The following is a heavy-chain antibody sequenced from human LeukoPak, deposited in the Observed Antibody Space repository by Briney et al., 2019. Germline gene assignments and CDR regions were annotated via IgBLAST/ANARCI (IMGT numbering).Heavy chain of an antibody. CDR3: AKDRRTAPNAEYFQH. CDR1: GFTFSSYA. D-gene: IGHD5-18*01. J-gene: IGHJ1*01. V-gene: IGHV3-23*01. Sequence: GGSPRLSCAASGFTFSSYAMNWVRQAPGKGLEWVSSISGSGGSTYYADSVKGRFTISRDNSKNTLYLQMNSLRAEDTAVYYCAKDRRTAPNAEYFQHWGQGTLVTVSS. CDR2: ISGSGGST.